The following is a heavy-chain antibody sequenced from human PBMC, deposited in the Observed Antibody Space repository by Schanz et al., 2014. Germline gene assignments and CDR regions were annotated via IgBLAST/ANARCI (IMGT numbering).Heavy chain of an antibody. CDR3: ARERDALDI. Sequence: QVQLQQSGPGLVKPSQTLSLTCTVSGDSISSSGSYWTWIRQHPGKGLEWIGYIYYRGGTYYNPSLKSRVTISTDMSRNRFSLRLKSVTAADTALYYRARERDALDIWGQGTMVIVSS. J-gene: IGHJ3*02. V-gene: IGHV4-31*03. CDR1: GDSISSSGSY. CDR2: IYYRGGT.